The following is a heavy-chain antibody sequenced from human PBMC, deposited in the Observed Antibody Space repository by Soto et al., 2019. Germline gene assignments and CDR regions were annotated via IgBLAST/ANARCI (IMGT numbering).Heavy chain of an antibody. V-gene: IGHV4-34*01. Sequence: SETLSLTCAVYGGSFSGYYWSWIRQPPGKGLEWIGEINHSGSTNYNPSLKSRVTISVDTPKNQFSLKLSSVTAADTAVYYCARGGYYDFWSGYYYYFDYWGQGTLVTVSS. CDR3: ARGGYYDFWSGYYYYFDY. CDR2: INHSGST. CDR1: GGSFSGYY. J-gene: IGHJ4*02. D-gene: IGHD3-3*01.